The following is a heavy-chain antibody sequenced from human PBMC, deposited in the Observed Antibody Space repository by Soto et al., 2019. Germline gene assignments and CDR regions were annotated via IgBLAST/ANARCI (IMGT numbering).Heavy chain of an antibody. V-gene: IGHV1-69*02. D-gene: IGHD3-22*01. J-gene: IGHJ3*02. CDR1: GGTFSSYT. Sequence: GASVKVSCKASGGTFSSYTISWVRQAPGQGLEWMGRIIPILGIANYAQKFQGRVTITADKSTSTAYMELSSLRSEDTAVYYCARMYDSSGYYYAGAFDIWGRGTMVTVSS. CDR3: ARMYDSSGYYYAGAFDI. CDR2: IIPILGIA.